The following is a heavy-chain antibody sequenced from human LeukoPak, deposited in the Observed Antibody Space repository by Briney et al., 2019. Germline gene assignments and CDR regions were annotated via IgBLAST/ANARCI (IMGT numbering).Heavy chain of an antibody. J-gene: IGHJ4*02. Sequence: SETLSLTCAVYGGSFGGYYWSWIRQPPGKGLEWIGEINHSGSTNYNPSLESRVTISVDTSKNQFSLKLSSVTAADTAVYYCTRRLVVVVMPFDYWGQGTLVTVSS. V-gene: IGHV4-34*01. CDR3: TRRLVVVVMPFDY. D-gene: IGHD3-22*01. CDR2: INHSGST. CDR1: GGSFGGYY.